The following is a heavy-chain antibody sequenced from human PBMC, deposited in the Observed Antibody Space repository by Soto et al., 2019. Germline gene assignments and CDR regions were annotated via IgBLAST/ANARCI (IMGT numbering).Heavy chain of an antibody. V-gene: IGHV3-74*01. J-gene: IGHJ6*02. D-gene: IGHD3-22*01. Sequence: GSLRLSCAASGFTFSSYWMHWVRQAPGKGLVWVSRINSDGSSTSYADSVKGRFTISRDNAKNTLYLQMNSLRAEDTAVYYCARSYDSSGYYHIFYYYYYGMDVWGQGTTVTLSS. CDR1: GFTFSSYW. CDR3: ARSYDSSGYYHIFYYYYYGMDV. CDR2: INSDGSST.